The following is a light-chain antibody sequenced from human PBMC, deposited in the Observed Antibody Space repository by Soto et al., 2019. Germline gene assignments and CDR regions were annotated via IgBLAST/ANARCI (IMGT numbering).Light chain of an antibody. CDR3: QQYYSTLLT. Sequence: DIVMTQSPDSLAVSLGERATINCKSSQSVLYSSNNKNYLAWYQQKPGQPPKLLIYWASTRESGVPDRFSGSASVTDFAPTITRLQAEAVAIYYCQQYYSTLLTFGGGTKVEIK. J-gene: IGKJ4*01. V-gene: IGKV4-1*01. CDR1: QSVLYSSNNKNY. CDR2: WAS.